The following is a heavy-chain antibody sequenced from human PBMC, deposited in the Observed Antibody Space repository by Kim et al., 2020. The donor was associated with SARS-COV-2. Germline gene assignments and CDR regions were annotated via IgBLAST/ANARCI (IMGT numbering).Heavy chain of an antibody. J-gene: IGHJ4*02. D-gene: IGHD6-19*01. V-gene: IGHV5-51*01. CDR3: ARFEWTVAGTEADY. Sequence: SPSVQGQVTISADKSISTAYLQWSSLKASDTAMYYCARFEWTVAGTEADYWGQGTLVTVSS.